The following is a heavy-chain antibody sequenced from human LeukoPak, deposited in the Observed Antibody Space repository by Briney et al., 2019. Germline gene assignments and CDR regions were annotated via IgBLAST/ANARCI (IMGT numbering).Heavy chain of an antibody. V-gene: IGHV4-34*01. CDR2: INHSGST. D-gene: IGHD6-6*01. Sequence: SETLSLTRAVYGGSFSGYYWSWIRQPPGKGLEWIGEINHSGSTNYNPSLKSRVTISVDTSKNQFSLKLSSVTAADTAVYYCARGLSEQLATPPWGQGTLVTVSS. CDR1: GGSFSGYY. CDR3: ARGLSEQLATPP. J-gene: IGHJ5*02.